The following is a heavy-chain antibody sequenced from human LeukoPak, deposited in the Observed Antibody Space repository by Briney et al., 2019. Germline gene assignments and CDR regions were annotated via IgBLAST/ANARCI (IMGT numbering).Heavy chain of an antibody. CDR2: IYYSGST. Sequence: SETLSLTCTVSGGSISSYYWSWIRQPPGKGLEWIGYIYYSGSTNYNPSLKSRVTISVDTSKNQFSLKLSSVTAADTAVYYCARHAHYGGKVGYWGQGTLVTVSS. J-gene: IGHJ4*02. CDR3: ARHAHYGGKVGY. V-gene: IGHV4-59*08. CDR1: GGSISSYY. D-gene: IGHD4-23*01.